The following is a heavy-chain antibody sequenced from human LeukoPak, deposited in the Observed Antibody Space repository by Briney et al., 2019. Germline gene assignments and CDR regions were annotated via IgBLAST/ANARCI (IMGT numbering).Heavy chain of an antibody. CDR1: GFTFSSYG. J-gene: IGHJ4*02. Sequence: PGGSLRLSCAASGFTFSSYGMHWVRQAPGKGLEWVAVIWYDGSNKYYADSVKGRFTISRDNSKNTLYLQVNSLRAEDTAVYYCARDPTYYYDSSGYSDYWGQGTLVTVSS. V-gene: IGHV3-33*01. CDR2: IWYDGSNK. D-gene: IGHD3-22*01. CDR3: ARDPTYYYDSSGYSDY.